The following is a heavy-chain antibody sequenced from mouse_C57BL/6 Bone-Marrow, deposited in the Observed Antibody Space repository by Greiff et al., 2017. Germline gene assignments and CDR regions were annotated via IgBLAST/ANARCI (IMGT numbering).Heavy chain of an antibody. J-gene: IGHJ4*01. Sequence: VQLQEPGPELVKPGASVKFSCKASGYAFSSFCMNWVKQRPGPGLEWIGRIYPGDGDTNYNGKFKGKATLAADKSSSTAYMQLSSLTSEDSAVYFCARSEYCAMDYWGQGTSVTVSS. CDR3: ARSEYCAMDY. CDR2: IYPGDGDT. V-gene: IGHV1-82*01. CDR1: GYAFSSFC.